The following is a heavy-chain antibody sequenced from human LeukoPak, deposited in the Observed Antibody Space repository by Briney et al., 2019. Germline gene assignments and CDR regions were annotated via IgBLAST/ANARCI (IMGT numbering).Heavy chain of an antibody. CDR3: ARARMPDYYDSSGYYYPVDY. V-gene: IGHV1-18*01. J-gene: IGHJ4*02. Sequence: VSVKVSCKASGYTFTSYGISWVRQAPGQGLEWMGWISAYNGNTNYAQKLQGRVTMTTDSSTSTAYMELRSLRSDDTAVYYCARARMPDYYDSSGYYYPVDYWGQGTLVTVSS. CDR2: ISAYNGNT. D-gene: IGHD3-22*01. CDR1: GYTFTSYG.